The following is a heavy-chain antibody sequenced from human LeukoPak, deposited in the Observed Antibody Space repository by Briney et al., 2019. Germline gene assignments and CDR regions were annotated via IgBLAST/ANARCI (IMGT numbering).Heavy chain of an antibody. V-gene: IGHV3-30*18. CDR1: GFTFSSYT. CDR3: AKFQANYYDSSGYGCFDY. CDR2: ISYDGSNK. J-gene: IGHJ4*02. Sequence: GGSLRLSCAASGFTFSSYTMHWVRQGPGKGLEWVAVISYDGSNKYYADSVKGRVTISRDNSKNTMYLQMNSLRAEDTAVYYCAKFQANYYDSSGYGCFDYWGQGTLVTVSS. D-gene: IGHD3-22*01.